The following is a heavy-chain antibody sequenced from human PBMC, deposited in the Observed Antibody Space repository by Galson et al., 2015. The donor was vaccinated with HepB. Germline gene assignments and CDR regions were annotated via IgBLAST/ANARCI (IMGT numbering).Heavy chain of an antibody. V-gene: IGHV1-69*02. Sequence: SVKVSCKASGGTFSSYTISWVRQAPGQGLEWMGRIIPILGIANYAQKFQGRVTITADKSTSTAYMELSSLRSEDTAVYYCARGYSSSSLRFDPWGQGTLVTVSS. CDR1: GGTFSSYT. J-gene: IGHJ5*02. CDR2: IIPILGIA. CDR3: ARGYSSSSLRFDP. D-gene: IGHD6-13*01.